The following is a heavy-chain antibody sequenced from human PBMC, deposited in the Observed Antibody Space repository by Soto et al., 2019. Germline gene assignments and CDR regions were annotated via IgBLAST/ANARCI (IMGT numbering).Heavy chain of an antibody. J-gene: IGHJ4*02. CDR1: GFTFSDHY. CDR3: ASAWCGELKYFDY. D-gene: IGHD3-10*01. V-gene: IGHV3-72*01. CDR2: IRNKANSYTT. Sequence: EVQLVESGGGLVQPGGSLRLSCAASGFTFSDHYMEWVRQAPGKGLEWVGGIRNKANSYTTEYGASVKGRFTISRDDSKNSLSLQMSSLKTEDTAVYYCASAWCGELKYFDYWGQGTLVTVSS.